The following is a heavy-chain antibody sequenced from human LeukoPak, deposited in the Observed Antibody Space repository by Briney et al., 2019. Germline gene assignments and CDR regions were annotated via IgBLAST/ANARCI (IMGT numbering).Heavy chain of an antibody. CDR1: GYTFTSYD. CDR3: ARDERYCSSTSCYAWDMDV. V-gene: IGHV1-2*02. D-gene: IGHD2-2*01. J-gene: IGHJ6*03. Sequence: ASVKVSCKASGYTFTSYDINWVRQATGQGLEWMGWINPNSGGTNYAQKFQGRVTMTRDTSISTAYMELSRLRSDDTAVYYCARDERYCSSTSCYAWDMDVWGKGTTVTVSS. CDR2: INPNSGGT.